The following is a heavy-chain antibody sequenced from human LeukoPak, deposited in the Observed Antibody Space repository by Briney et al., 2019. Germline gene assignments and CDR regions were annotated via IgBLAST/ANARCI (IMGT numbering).Heavy chain of an antibody. Sequence: GGSLRLSCAASGFTFSSYSMNWVRQAPGKGLEWVSSISSSSSYIYYADSVKGRFTISRDNAKNSLYLQMNSLRAEDTAVYYCARDQHMVRGVIITSEVGDWGQGTLVTVSS. V-gene: IGHV3-21*01. CDR3: ARDQHMVRGVIITSEVGD. D-gene: IGHD3-10*01. J-gene: IGHJ4*02. CDR2: ISSSSSYI. CDR1: GFTFSSYS.